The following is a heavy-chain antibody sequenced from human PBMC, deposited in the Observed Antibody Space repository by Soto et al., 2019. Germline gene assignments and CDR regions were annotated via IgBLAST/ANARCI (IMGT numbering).Heavy chain of an antibody. CDR2: LVPLFGTA. D-gene: IGHD3-10*01. V-gene: IGHV1-69*01. CDR3: ATELGENPASPFDA. CDR1: GVTFSSET. Sequence: QVQLVQSGADVKKPGSSVKVSCQASGVTFSSETLGWVRQAPGQGLEWVGGLVPLFGTASYTEKFEGRVTITADESTSTVYMEVSSLRSGDTAVYFCATELGENPASPFDAWGQGTLVTVSS. J-gene: IGHJ4*02.